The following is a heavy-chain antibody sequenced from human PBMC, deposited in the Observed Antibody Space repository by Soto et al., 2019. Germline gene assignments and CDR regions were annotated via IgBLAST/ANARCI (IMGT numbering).Heavy chain of an antibody. CDR2: IIPIFGTA. V-gene: IGHV1-69*13. J-gene: IGHJ6*02. D-gene: IGHD2-2*01. Sequence: SVKVSCKASGGTFSSYAISWVRQAPGQGLEWMGGIIPIFGTANYAQKFQGRVTITADESTSTAYMELSSLRSEDTAVYYCARLHCISTSCLYYYYYGMDVCGQGTTVTVSS. CDR1: GGTFSSYA. CDR3: ARLHCISTSCLYYYYYGMDV.